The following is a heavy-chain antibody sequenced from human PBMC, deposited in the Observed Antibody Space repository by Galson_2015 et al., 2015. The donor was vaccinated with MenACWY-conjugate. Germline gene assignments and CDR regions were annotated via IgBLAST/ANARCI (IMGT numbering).Heavy chain of an antibody. CDR1: GYSFTHYW. D-gene: IGHD1-26*01. CDR2: IDPVDSNT. CDR3: ARHPPGGRGMDV. V-gene: IGHV5-51*01. J-gene: IGHJ6*02. Sequence: QSGAEVTKPGESLKISCKGTGYSFTHYWIAWVRQMPGKGLEWMGLIDPVDSNTRYSPSFQGQVTTSADKSISTAYLQWTSLRASDTAMYYCARHPPGGRGMDVWGQGTTVTVSS.